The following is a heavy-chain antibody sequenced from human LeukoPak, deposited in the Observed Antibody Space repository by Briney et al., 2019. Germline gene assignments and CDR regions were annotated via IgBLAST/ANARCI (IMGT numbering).Heavy chain of an antibody. CDR2: IIPIFGTA. CDR1: GGTFSSYA. V-gene: IGHV1-69*05. Sequence: SVTVSCTASGGTFSSYAISWVRQAPGQGLEWMGGIIPIFGTANYAQKFQGRVTITTDESTSTAYMELSSLRSEDTAVYYCARDRDYDSSGYYKNYFDYWGQGTLVTVSS. D-gene: IGHD3-22*01. J-gene: IGHJ4*02. CDR3: ARDRDYDSSGYYKNYFDY.